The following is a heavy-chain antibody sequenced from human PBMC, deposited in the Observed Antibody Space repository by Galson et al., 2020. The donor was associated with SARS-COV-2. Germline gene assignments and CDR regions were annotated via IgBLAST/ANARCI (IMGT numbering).Heavy chain of an antibody. J-gene: IGHJ4*02. V-gene: IGHV3-33*01. CDR2: IFFDGSEK. D-gene: IGHD6-19*01. CDR1: GLTFSAHA. Sequence: GGSLRLSCAASGLTFSAHAMHWVRQAPGKGLEWVAQIFFDGSEKYYGDSVRGRFTISRDSSKNTVYLQMNNLRVDDTAVYYCARDGQSSRGWAFDYWGQGTLLTVSS. CDR3: ARDGQSSRGWAFDY.